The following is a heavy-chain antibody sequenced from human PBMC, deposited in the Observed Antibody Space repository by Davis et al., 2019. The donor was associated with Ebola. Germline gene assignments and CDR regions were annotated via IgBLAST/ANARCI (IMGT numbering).Heavy chain of an antibody. Sequence: PGGSLRLSCAASGFTFSDYYMSWIRQAPGKGLEWVSYISSSGSTIYYADSVKGRFTISRDNAKNSLYLQMNSLRAEDTAVYYCARDPSHDYGDYVGGWFDPWGQGTLVTVSS. CDR1: GFTFSDYY. J-gene: IGHJ5*02. CDR3: ARDPSHDYGDYVGGWFDP. CDR2: ISSSGSTI. D-gene: IGHD4-17*01. V-gene: IGHV3-11*04.